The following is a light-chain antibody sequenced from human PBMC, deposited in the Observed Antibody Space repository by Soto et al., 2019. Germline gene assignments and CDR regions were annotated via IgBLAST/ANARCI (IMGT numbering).Light chain of an antibody. CDR3: SSHAGINNVV. J-gene: IGLJ3*02. CDR2: EVT. V-gene: IGLV2-8*01. CDR1: SSDVGGYNY. Sequence: QSALTQPPSASGSPGQSVTISCTGTSSDVGGYNYVSWYQQHPGKAPKLMIYEVTKRPSGVPDRFSGSKSVNTASLTVSGLQAEVEADYYCSSHAGINNVVFGGGTKLTVL.